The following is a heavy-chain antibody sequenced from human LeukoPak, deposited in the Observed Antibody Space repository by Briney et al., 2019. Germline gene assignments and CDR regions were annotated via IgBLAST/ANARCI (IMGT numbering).Heavy chain of an antibody. J-gene: IGHJ6*02. CDR1: GFTFSSYW. CDR2: IKQDGREK. CDR3: ARALLDDYDFWSGPYWYYYYGMDV. V-gene: IGHV3-7*01. D-gene: IGHD3-3*01. Sequence: GGSLRLSCSASGFTFSSYWMSWVRQAPGKGLEWVANIKQDGREKYYVDSVKGRFTISRDNAKNPLYLQMNSLRAEDTAVYYCARALLDDYDFWSGPYWYYYYGMDVWGQGTAVTVSS.